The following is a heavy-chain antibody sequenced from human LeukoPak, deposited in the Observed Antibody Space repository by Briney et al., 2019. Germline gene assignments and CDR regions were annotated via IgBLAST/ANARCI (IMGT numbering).Heavy chain of an antibody. D-gene: IGHD4-17*01. CDR2: IYYSGNT. CDR1: GGSMSGYY. J-gene: IGHJ3*02. CDR3: ARGMGNYGDYVGAFDI. V-gene: IGHV4-59*12. Sequence: SETLSLTCTVSGGSMSGYYWSWIRQPPGKGLEWIGYIYYSGNTKYNPSLKSRVTISVDTSKNQFSLKLSSVTAADTAVYYCARGMGNYGDYVGAFDIWGQGTMVTVSS.